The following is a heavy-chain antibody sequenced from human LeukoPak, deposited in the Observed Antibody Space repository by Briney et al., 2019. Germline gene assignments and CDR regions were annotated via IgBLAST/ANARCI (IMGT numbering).Heavy chain of an antibody. CDR1: GGFISSYY. CDR3: ARVVRSWLTSYYFDY. CDR2: IYYSGST. J-gene: IGHJ4*02. Sequence: SETLSLTCTVSGGFISSYYWSWIRQPPGKGLEWIGYIYYSGSTNYNPSLKSRVTISVDTSKNQFSLKLSSVTAADTAVYYCARVVRSWLTSYYFDYWGQGTLVTVSS. D-gene: IGHD5-24*01. V-gene: IGHV4-59*12.